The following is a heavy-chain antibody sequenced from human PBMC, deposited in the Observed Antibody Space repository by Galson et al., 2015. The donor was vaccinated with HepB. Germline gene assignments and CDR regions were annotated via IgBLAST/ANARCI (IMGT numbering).Heavy chain of an antibody. CDR3: ARDRFVRYYDFWSGSSGMDV. J-gene: IGHJ6*02. D-gene: IGHD3-3*01. V-gene: IGHV3-7*01. CDR2: IKQDGSEK. Sequence: SLRLSCAASGFTFSSYWMSWVRQAPGKGLEWVANIKQDGSEKYYVDSVKGRFTISRDNAKNSLYLQMNSLRAEDTAVYYCARDRFVRYYDFWSGSSGMDVWGQGTTVTVSS. CDR1: GFTFSSYW.